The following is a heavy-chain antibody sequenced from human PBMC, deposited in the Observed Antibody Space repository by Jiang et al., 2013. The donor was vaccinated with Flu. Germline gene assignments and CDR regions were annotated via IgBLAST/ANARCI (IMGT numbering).Heavy chain of an antibody. CDR3: SRSYIRKAAAIT. D-gene: IGHD6-13*01. CDR2: ITHSGNT. V-gene: IGHV4-34*01. Sequence: LLKPSETLSLTCAVSGGSFSDYYWSWIRQPPGKGLEWIGEITHSGNTNYNPSLKSRVTISVDTFKNQFSLRLSSVTAADTAVYYCSRSYIRKAAAITWGQGTLVTVSS. J-gene: IGHJ5*02. CDR1: GGSFSDYY.